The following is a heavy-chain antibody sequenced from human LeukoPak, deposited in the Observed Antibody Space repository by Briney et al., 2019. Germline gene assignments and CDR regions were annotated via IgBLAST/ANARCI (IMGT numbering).Heavy chain of an antibody. CDR3: AKDRTSRVEQVDY. CDR2: ISWNSGSI. V-gene: IGHV3-9*01. D-gene: IGHD1-14*01. Sequence: GGSLRLSCAASGFTFDDYAMHWVRQAPGKGLEWVSGISWNSGSIGYADSVKGRFTISRDNAKNSLYLQVNSLRAEDTALYYCAKDRTSRVEQVDYWGQGTLVTVSS. J-gene: IGHJ4*02. CDR1: GFTFDDYA.